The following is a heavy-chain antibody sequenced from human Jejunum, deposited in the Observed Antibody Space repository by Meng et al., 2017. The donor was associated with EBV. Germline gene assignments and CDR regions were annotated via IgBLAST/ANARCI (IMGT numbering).Heavy chain of an antibody. Sequence: SGGGVVRPGRHLRLSCAAFGLTFGGNAMQGVRQGPGKGLKWVALISNDGNNKYYADSVKGRFTISRDNSKNTLYLQMNSLRVDDTALYYCTREWGADYWGQGTLVTVSS. CDR2: ISNDGNNK. CDR1: GLTFGGNA. D-gene: IGHD3-16*01. J-gene: IGHJ4*02. V-gene: IGHV3-30-3*01. CDR3: TREWGADY.